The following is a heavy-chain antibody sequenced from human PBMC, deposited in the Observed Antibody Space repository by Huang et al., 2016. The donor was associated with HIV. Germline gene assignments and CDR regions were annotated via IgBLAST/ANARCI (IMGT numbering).Heavy chain of an antibody. CDR2: ISYDGRSD. J-gene: IGHJ5*02. V-gene: IGHV3-30*04. CDR1: GFIFSNFA. CDR3: AKESRWFSDFDQ. D-gene: IGHD2-15*01. Sequence: QVQLVESGGGVVKPGTCLRLSCAASGFIFSNFAMHWVRQAPGKGLEWVAVISYDGRSDRYSDSAKGRFTISRDNDKNTLSLEMNRLRQDDTAVYYCAKESRWFSDFDQWGQGTLVTVSS.